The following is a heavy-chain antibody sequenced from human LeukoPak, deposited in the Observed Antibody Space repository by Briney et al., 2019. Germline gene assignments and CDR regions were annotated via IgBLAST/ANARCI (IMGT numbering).Heavy chain of an antibody. CDR2: ISSSGRTM. CDR1: GFNFSNYE. D-gene: IGHD2-15*01. V-gene: IGHV3-48*03. Sequence: GGSLRLSCAASGFNFSNYEMNWVRQAPGKGLEWVSYISSSGRTMYYADSVKGRYTISRDNAENSLYLQMNSLRAEDTAVYYCARDWKFCSGGSCTGAFDIWGQGTMVTVSS. J-gene: IGHJ3*02. CDR3: ARDWKFCSGGSCTGAFDI.